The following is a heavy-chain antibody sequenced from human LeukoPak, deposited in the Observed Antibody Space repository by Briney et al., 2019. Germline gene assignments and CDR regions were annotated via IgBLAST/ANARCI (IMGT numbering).Heavy chain of an antibody. CDR3: ARRCTYYGSGSYYNVPYYYMDV. V-gene: IGHV4-39*01. CDR2: MDYSGST. Sequence: SETLSLTCTVSGGSSSSSTYHWGWIRQPPGKGLEWIGSMDYSGSTYYNPSLKSRVTISVDTSKNQFSLKLSSVTAADTAVYYCARRCTYYGSGSYYNVPYYYMDVWGKGTTVTISS. J-gene: IGHJ6*03. CDR1: GGSSSSSTYH. D-gene: IGHD3-10*01.